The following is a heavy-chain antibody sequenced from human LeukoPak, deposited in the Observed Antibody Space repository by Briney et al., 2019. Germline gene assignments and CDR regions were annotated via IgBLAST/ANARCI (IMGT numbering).Heavy chain of an antibody. J-gene: IGHJ3*02. CDR3: ARDTMVREPDAFDI. D-gene: IGHD3-10*01. V-gene: IGHV4-31*03. CDR1: GGSISSGGYY. CDR2: IYYSGST. Sequence: SQTLSLTCTVSGGSISSGGYYWSWIRQHPGKGLEWIGYIYYSGSTYYNPSLKSRVTISVDTSKNQFPLKLSSVTAADTAVYYCARDTMVREPDAFDIWGQGTMVTVSS.